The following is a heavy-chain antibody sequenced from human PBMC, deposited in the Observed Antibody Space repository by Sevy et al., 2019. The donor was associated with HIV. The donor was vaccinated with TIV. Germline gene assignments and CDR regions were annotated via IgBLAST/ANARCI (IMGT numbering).Heavy chain of an antibody. D-gene: IGHD3-3*01. Sequence: ASVKVSCKASGYSFTNYAIHWVRQAPGQGLEWMGWIKTDNGNTKYSQRFQGRVTITMDTSATTAYMEMSSLRYDDTALYFCARGKGGIFGVVVGQFDSWGQGTLVTVSS. CDR2: IKTDNGNT. V-gene: IGHV1-3*04. CDR3: ARGKGGIFGVVVGQFDS. J-gene: IGHJ4*02. CDR1: GYSFTNYA.